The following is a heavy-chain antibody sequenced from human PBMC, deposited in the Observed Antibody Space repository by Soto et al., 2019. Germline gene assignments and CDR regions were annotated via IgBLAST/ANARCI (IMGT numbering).Heavy chain of an antibody. CDR2: ISYDGGNK. CDR1: GFTFRNYA. J-gene: IGHJ6*02. CDR3: ARGDREDIAVVIGVRPGEYGVDV. D-gene: IGHD2-15*01. V-gene: IGHV3-30-3*01. Sequence: QVQLVESGGGVVQPGRSLRLSCAASGFTFRNYAMNWVRQAPGKGLECVAVISYDGGNKFYRDYVKGRFTISRDNSKNTLYLQINSLRYEDTAVYYCARGDREDIAVVIGVRPGEYGVDVWGQGTTVTVSS.